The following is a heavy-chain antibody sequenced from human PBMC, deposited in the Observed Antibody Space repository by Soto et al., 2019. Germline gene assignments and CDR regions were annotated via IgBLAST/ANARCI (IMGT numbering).Heavy chain of an antibody. J-gene: IGHJ4*02. V-gene: IGHV3-30-3*01. CDR3: ARDLAAAGYY. CDR2: ISYDGSNK. CDR1: GFTFSSYA. D-gene: IGHD6-13*01. Sequence: GGSLRLSCAASGFTFSSYAMHWVRQAPGKGLEWVAVISYDGSNKYYADSVKGRFTISRDNSKNTLYLQMNSLRAEDTAVYYCARDLAAAGYYWGQGTLVTVSS.